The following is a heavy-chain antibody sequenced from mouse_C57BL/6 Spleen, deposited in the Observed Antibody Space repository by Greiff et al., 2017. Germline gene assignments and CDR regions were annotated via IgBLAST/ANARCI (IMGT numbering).Heavy chain of an antibody. CDR3: ARDPFITTVEFAY. J-gene: IGHJ3*01. CDR1: GFNFKDYY. Sequence: VQLQQSGAELVKPGASVKLSCTASGFNFKDYYMHWVKQRTEQGLEWIGRIDPEDGETKYAAKFQGKATITADTSANTAYLQISSLTSEDTAVDYCARDPFITTVEFAYWGQGTLVTVSA. D-gene: IGHD1-1*01. CDR2: IDPEDGET. V-gene: IGHV14-2*01.